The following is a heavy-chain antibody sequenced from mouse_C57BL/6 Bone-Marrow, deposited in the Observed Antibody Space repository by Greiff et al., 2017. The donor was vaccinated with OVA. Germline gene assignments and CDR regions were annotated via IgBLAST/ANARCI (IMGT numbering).Heavy chain of an antibody. V-gene: IGHV5-16*01. CDR1: GFTFSDYY. J-gene: IGHJ1*03. CDR3: AREIIYYDTSYWYFDV. CDR2: INYDGSST. Sequence: EVKLVESEGGLVQPGSSMKLSCTASGFTFSDYYMAWVRQVPETGLEWVANINYDGSSTYYLDSLKSRFIISRDNAKNILYLQMSSLKSEDTATYYCAREIIYYDTSYWYFDVWGTGTTVTVSS. D-gene: IGHD2-4*01.